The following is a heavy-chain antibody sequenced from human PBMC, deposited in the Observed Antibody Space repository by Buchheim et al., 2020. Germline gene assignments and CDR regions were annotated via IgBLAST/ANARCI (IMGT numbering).Heavy chain of an antibody. Sequence: QVQLQESGPGLVKPSETLSLTCTVSGGSISYYYWSWIRQPPGKGLEWIGYIYDSGSTNYNPSLKSRVTISIDTSKNQVSLKLSSVTAADTAVYYCARHGLVGSGWFDFEYWGQGTL. J-gene: IGHJ4*02. CDR2: IYDSGST. V-gene: IGHV4-59*08. CDR1: GGSISYYY. D-gene: IGHD6-19*01. CDR3: ARHGLVGSGWFDFEY.